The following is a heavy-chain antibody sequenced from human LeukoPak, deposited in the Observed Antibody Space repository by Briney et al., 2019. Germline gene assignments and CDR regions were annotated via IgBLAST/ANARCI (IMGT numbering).Heavy chain of an antibody. CDR2: ISGSGGST. V-gene: IGHV3-23*01. J-gene: IGHJ4*02. D-gene: IGHD6-13*01. CDR3: AKVTGYSSSWYFDY. CDR1: GFTFSSYG. Sequence: PGGSLRLSCAASGFTFSSYGMSWVRQAPGKGLEWVSAISGSGGSTYYADSVKGRFTISRDNSKNTLYLQMNSLRAEDTAVYYCAKVTGYSSSWYFDYWGQGTLVTVSS.